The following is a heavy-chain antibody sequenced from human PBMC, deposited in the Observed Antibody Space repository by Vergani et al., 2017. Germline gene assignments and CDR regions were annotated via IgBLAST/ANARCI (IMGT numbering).Heavy chain of an antibody. CDR1: GFSFRNAG. CDR3: TTDPRYCGDGSCYWLRDHHYYGMDV. V-gene: IGHV3-15*07. Sequence: EVQLVESGGGIVKPGGSLRLSCVASGFSFRNAGMNWVRRTPGTGLEWVGRVKSTFDRGTTDYAAAVKGRSTISRYDSKNTQFLQMNGLKTEDIGVYYCTTDPRYCGDGSCYWLRDHHYYGMDVWGQGTTVTVSS. CDR2: VKSTFDRGTT. J-gene: IGHJ6*02. D-gene: IGHD2-21*01.